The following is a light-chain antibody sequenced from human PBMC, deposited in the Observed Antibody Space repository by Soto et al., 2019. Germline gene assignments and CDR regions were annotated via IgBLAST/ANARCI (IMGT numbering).Light chain of an antibody. V-gene: IGKV1-39*01. Sequence: DIQVTQSPSSLSASVGDRVTITCRASQSMSSHLNWYQQKPGKAPKPLIFAASRLQSGVPSRFRGSGSGTDFTLTITSLQPEDFATYYSQRNYNAPRTCGGGTKVEIK. CDR3: QRNYNAPRT. J-gene: IGKJ4*01. CDR1: QSMSSH. CDR2: AAS.